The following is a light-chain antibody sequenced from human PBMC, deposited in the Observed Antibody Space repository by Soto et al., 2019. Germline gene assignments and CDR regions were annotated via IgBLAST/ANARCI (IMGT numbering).Light chain of an antibody. CDR3: QQYGNSPIT. CDR1: QFVSSRS. V-gene: IGKV3-20*01. J-gene: IGKJ5*01. CDR2: GAS. Sequence: EIPLTRSPGTLSLSPGESATLLCRASQFVSSRSLAWYQQKPGQAPRLLIYGASNRATGIPGRFSASGSGTDFTLTITPLEPEDSAVYFCQQYGNSPITFGQGTRLEIK.